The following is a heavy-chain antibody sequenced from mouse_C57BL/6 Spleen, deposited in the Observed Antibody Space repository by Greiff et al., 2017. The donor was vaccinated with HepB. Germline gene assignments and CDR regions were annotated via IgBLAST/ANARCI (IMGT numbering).Heavy chain of an antibody. V-gene: IGHV1-22*01. CDR2: INPNNGGT. CDR3: AREPYYGSSYGYFDV. Sequence: EVKLEESGPELVKPGASVKMSCKASGYTFTDYNMHWVKQSHGKSLEWIGYINPNNGGTSYNQKFKGKATLTVNKSSSTAYMELRSLTSEDSAVYYCAREPYYGSSYGYFDVWGTGTTVTVSS. D-gene: IGHD1-1*01. J-gene: IGHJ1*03. CDR1: GYTFTDYN.